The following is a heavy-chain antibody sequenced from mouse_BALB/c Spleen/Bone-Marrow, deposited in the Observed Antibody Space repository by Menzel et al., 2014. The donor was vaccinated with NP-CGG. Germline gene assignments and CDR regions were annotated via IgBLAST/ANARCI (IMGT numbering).Heavy chain of an antibody. J-gene: IGHJ2*01. V-gene: IGHV1S81*02. CDR3: TRGRTWDFDY. D-gene: IGHD4-1*01. CDR2: INPSNGGT. CDR1: GYTFTSYY. Sequence: QVQLQQPGAELVKPGASVKLSCKASGYTFTSYYMYCVKQRPGQGLEWIGEINPSNGGTNFNENFKSRATLTVDKSSSPAYMQLSSLTSEDSAVYYCTRGRTWDFDYWGQGTTLTVSS.